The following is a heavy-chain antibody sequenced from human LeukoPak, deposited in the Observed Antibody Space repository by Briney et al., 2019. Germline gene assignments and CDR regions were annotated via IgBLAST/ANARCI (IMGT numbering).Heavy chain of an antibody. V-gene: IGHV3-11*04. Sequence: LSLTCAVYGGSFSGYYWSWVRQAPGKGLEWISYISGSSNSRFYADSVKGRFTISRDNARNSLYLQMNSLRAEDTAVYYCARDLSTWGQGTLVTVSS. CDR1: GGSFSGYY. CDR2: ISGSSNSR. CDR3: ARDLST. J-gene: IGHJ4*02. D-gene: IGHD3-9*01.